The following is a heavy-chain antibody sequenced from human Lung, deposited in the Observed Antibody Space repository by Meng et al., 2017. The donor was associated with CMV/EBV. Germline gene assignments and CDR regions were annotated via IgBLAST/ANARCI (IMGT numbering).Heavy chain of an antibody. V-gene: IGHV6-1*01. Sequence: SQTXSLTCAISGDSVSSNSATWNWIRQSPSRGLEWLGRTYYKSKWNHDYAVSVKSRISFNPDTSKNQFSLQLSSVTPEDTAVYYCARVFGDITGYVFDYWGQGERVTSAS. CDR1: GDSVSSNSAT. J-gene: IGHJ4*02. D-gene: IGHD3-22*01. CDR2: TYYKSKWNH. CDR3: ARVFGDITGYVFDY.